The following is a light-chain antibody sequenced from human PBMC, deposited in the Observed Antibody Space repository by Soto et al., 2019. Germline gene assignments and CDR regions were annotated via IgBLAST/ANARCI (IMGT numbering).Light chain of an antibody. Sequence: QSVLTQPPSVSGAPGQRVTISCTGSSPNIGTGYDVHWYQQLPGTAPKLLIYGNNNRPSGVPDRFSGSKSGTSASLAITGLQAEDEADYYCQSYDSSRSAWVFGGGTKVTVL. CDR3: QSYDSSRSAWV. CDR1: SPNIGTGYD. V-gene: IGLV1-40*01. CDR2: GNN. J-gene: IGLJ3*02.